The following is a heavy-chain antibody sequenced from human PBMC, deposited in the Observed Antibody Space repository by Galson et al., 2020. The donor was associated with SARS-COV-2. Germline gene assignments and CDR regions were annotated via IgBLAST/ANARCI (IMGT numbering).Heavy chain of an antibody. Sequence: SETLSITCTVSGGSISSGGYYWSWIRQHPGKGLEWIGYIYYSGSTYYNPSLKSRVTISVDTSKNQFSLKLSSVTAADTAVYYCARVDGAPTIFGVVIIGPHAFDIWGQGTMVTVSS. CDR3: ARVDGAPTIFGVVIIGPHAFDI. V-gene: IGHV4-31*03. CDR1: GGSISSGGYY. CDR2: IYYSGST. D-gene: IGHD3-3*01. J-gene: IGHJ3*02.